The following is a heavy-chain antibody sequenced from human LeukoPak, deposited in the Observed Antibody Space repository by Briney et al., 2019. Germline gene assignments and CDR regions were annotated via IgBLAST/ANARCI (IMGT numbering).Heavy chain of an antibody. J-gene: IGHJ4*02. D-gene: IGHD1-26*01. CDR1: GFTFTTYA. CDR2: ISGSGTST. V-gene: IGHV3-23*01. CDR3: ARQWVGLYYFDS. Sequence: GGSLRLSCAVSGFTFTTYAMTWVRQAPGKGLEWVSAISGSGTSTYYADSVKGRFTISRDNSKNTLYLQMNSLRAEDTAMYYCARQWVGLYYFDSWGQGTLVTVSS.